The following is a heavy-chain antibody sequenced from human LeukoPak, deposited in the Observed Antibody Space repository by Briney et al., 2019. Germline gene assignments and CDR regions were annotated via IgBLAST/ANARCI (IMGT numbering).Heavy chain of an antibody. J-gene: IGHJ4*02. D-gene: IGHD6-19*01. CDR3: ARSGPPEYSSAFDY. CDR2: TYYKFTWYN. V-gene: IGHV6-1*01. Sequence: SQTLSLTCAISGDRVSSNNAAWNWIRQSPSRGLEWLGRTYYKFTWYNDYAVSVRGRITTTPATSKNQFSLKLNSVTPEDTAVYYCARSGPPEYSSAFDYWGQGSLVAVSS. CDR1: GDRVSSNNAA.